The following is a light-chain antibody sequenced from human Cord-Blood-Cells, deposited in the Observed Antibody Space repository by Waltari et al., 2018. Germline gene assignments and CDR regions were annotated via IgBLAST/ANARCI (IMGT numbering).Light chain of an antibody. CDR2: DAS. CDR3: QQYDNLPFT. Sequence: DVQMPQSPSSLSASVGDRVTITCEANQDISNYLNWYQQKPGKAPKLLIYDASNLETGVPSRFSGSGSGTDFTFTISSLQPEDIATYYCQQYDNLPFTFGPGTKVDIK. J-gene: IGKJ3*01. V-gene: IGKV1-33*01. CDR1: QDISNY.